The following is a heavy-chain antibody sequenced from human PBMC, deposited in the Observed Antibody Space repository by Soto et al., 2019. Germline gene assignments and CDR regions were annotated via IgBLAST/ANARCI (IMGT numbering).Heavy chain of an antibody. CDR1: GFTFSSYA. D-gene: IGHD6-19*01. J-gene: IGHJ4*02. V-gene: IGHV3-30-3*01. CDR3: ASPGRYSSGWAY. CDR2: ISYDGSNK. Sequence: QVQLVESGGGVVQPGRSLRLSCAASGFTFSSYAMHWVRQAPGKGLEWVAVISYDGSNKYYADSVKGRFTISRDNSKNTLYLQMNSLRAEDTAVYYCASPGRYSSGWAYWGQGTLVTVSS.